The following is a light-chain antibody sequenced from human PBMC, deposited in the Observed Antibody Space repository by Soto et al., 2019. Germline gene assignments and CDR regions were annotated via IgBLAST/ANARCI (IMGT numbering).Light chain of an antibody. CDR3: MQALQTPL. Sequence: DIVMTQSPLSLPVTPGEPASISCRSSQSLLHSNGYNYLDWYLQKPGQSPQLLIYLGSNRASGVPDRFSGSGSGTDCTLKISRVEAEDVGVYYCMQALQTPLFGQGTKLEIK. CDR1: QSLLHSNGYNY. J-gene: IGKJ2*01. CDR2: LGS. V-gene: IGKV2-28*01.